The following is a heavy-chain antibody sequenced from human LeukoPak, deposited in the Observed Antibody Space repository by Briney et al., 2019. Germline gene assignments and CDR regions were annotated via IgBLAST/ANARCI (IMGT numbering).Heavy chain of an antibody. CDR1: GYTFTGYY. V-gene: IGHV1-2*02. Sequence: GASVKVSCKASGYTFTGYYMHWVRQAPGQGLEWMGWINPNSGGTNFAQGFRGRVTMTRNTSISTAYMELSSLISDDTAVYYCARGLPSVVATQERYFDYWGQGTRVTVSS. D-gene: IGHD5-12*01. CDR3: ARGLPSVVATQERYFDY. CDR2: INPNSGGT. J-gene: IGHJ4*02.